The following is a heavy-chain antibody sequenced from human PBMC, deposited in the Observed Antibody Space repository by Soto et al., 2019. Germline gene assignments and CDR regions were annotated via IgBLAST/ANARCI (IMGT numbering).Heavy chain of an antibody. J-gene: IGHJ4*02. Sequence: EVQLVESGGGLVQPGGSLRLSCAASGFTFSSYDMHWVRQATGKGLEWVSAIGTAGDTYYPGSVKGRFTISRDSSTNTLYLQMNSLRAADTAVYYCGRCTSTSCHLGSDYWGQGTLVTVSS. CDR1: GFTFSSYD. CDR3: GRCTSTSCHLGSDY. V-gene: IGHV3-13*01. D-gene: IGHD2-2*01. CDR2: IGTAGDT.